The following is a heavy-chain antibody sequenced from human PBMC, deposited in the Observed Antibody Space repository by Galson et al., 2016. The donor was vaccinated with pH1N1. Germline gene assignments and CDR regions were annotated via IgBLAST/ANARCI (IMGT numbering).Heavy chain of an antibody. CDR1: GYTFTTHW. CDR3: ARRSTELGLDY. CDR2: IYPGDSET. Sequence: QSGAEVKKPGESLKISCRGSGYTFTTHWVAWVRQTPEKGLEWMGIIYPGDSETKYSPSFEGQVTFSVDKSKNTAYLHWSSLKASDTAIYYCARRSTELGLDYWGQGFLVTVSS. J-gene: IGHJ4*02. V-gene: IGHV5-51*03. D-gene: IGHD2/OR15-2a*01.